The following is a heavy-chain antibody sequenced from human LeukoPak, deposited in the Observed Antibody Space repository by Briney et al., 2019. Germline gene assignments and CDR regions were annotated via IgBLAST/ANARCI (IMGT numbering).Heavy chain of an antibody. D-gene: IGHD2/OR15-2a*01. Sequence: GRSLRLSCAASGFTFSSYAMHWVRQAPGKGLEWVAVTSYDGSNKYYADSVKGRFTISRDNSKNTLYLQMNSLRAEDTAVYYCAKIGIGANMDYWGQGTLVTVSS. J-gene: IGHJ4*02. V-gene: IGHV3-30-3*02. CDR1: GFTFSSYA. CDR3: AKIGIGANMDY. CDR2: TSYDGSNK.